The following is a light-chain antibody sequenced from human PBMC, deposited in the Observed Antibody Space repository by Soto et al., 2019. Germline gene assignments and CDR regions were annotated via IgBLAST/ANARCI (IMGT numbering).Light chain of an antibody. CDR1: QSVGSY. Sequence: EIVLTQSPATLSLSPGERATLSCRASQSVGSYFAWYQQKPGQAPRLLIYDASNRATGIPARFSGSGSGTDFTLPISSLEPGDFAVYYCQQRGNWPVTFGQGTRVDIK. V-gene: IGKV3-11*01. J-gene: IGKJ1*01. CDR3: QQRGNWPVT. CDR2: DAS.